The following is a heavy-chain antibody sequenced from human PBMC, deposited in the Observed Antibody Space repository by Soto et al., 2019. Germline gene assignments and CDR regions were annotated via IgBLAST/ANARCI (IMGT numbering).Heavy chain of an antibody. V-gene: IGHV3-53*04. Sequence: EVQLVESGGGLVQPGGSLRLSCAASGFTVSSNYMSWVRQAPGKGLEWVSFNYSGGTTYYADSAKCRFTISRHNSKNTLYLQMNSLRAEDTAVYYCARGSSWYSGHDYWGQGTLVTVSS. CDR3: ARGSSWYSGHDY. J-gene: IGHJ4*02. CDR1: GFTVSSNY. CDR2: NYSGGTT. D-gene: IGHD6-13*01.